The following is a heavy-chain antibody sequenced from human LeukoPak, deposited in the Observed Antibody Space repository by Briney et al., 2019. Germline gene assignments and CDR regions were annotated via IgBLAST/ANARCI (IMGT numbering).Heavy chain of an antibody. CDR2: LSSSGATI. Sequence: PGGSLRLSCAASGFTFSDYYMSWIRQAPGKGLEWVSYLSSSGATIYYADSVKGRFTISRDNAKNSVYLQMNSLRAEDTGVYYCARRQHHFTMVRGVAPDYWGQGTLVTVSS. D-gene: IGHD3-10*01. CDR3: ARRQHHFTMVRGVAPDY. J-gene: IGHJ4*02. CDR1: GFTFSDYY. V-gene: IGHV3-11*01.